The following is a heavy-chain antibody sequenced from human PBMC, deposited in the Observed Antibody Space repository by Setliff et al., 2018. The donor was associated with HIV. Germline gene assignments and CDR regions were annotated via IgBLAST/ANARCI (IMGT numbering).Heavy chain of an antibody. CDR1: GYTFTDNY. CDR3: ARDYIHVFDI. J-gene: IGHJ3*02. V-gene: IGHV1-2*02. CDR2: INSASGGT. Sequence: ASVKVSCKASGYTFTDNYIHWVRQAPGQGLEWMAWINSASGGTNYAQNFQGRVTVPRDTSINTVYLEVNGLKSDDTAVYYCARDYIHVFDIWGQGTMVTVSS.